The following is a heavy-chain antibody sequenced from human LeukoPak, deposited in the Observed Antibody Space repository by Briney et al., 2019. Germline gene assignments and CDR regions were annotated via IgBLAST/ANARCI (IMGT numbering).Heavy chain of an antibody. Sequence: PGGSLTLSCVTSGFNFNAYTVHWVRQAPGKGLEWVALTNGYRHLFYAESVRGRFSISRDNAKTSIYLHMSSLTTEDTAVYYCAKELTTIFFDYWGQGSLVTVTS. CDR3: AKELTTIFFDY. CDR2: TNGYRHL. D-gene: IGHD4-11*01. CDR1: GFNFNAYT. J-gene: IGHJ4*02. V-gene: IGHV3-43*01.